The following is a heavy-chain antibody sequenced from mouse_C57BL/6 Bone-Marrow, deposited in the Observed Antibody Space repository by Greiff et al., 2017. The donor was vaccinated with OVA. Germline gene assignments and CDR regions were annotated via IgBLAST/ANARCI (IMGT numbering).Heavy chain of an antibody. Sequence: QVQLKQSGAELVRPGTSVKVSCKASGYAFTNYLIEWVKQRPGQGLEWIGVINPGSGGTNYNEKFKGKATLTADKSSSTAYMQLSSLTSEDSAVYFCARRGFITTVVARYYAMDYWGQGTSVTVSS. J-gene: IGHJ4*01. CDR3: ARRGFITTVVARYYAMDY. CDR2: INPGSGGT. V-gene: IGHV1-54*01. D-gene: IGHD1-1*01. CDR1: GYAFTNYL.